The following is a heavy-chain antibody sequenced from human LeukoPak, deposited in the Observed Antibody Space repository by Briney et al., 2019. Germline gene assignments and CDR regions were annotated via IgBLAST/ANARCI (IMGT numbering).Heavy chain of an antibody. J-gene: IGHJ3*02. CDR3: VKDSPAHYYDSSGQDAFDI. Sequence: PGGPLRLSCSASGFTFSSYAMHWVRQAPGKGLEYVSAISSNGGSTYYADSVKGRFTISRDNSKNTLYLQMSSLRAEDTAVYYCVKDSPAHYYDSSGQDAFDIWGQGTMVTVSS. V-gene: IGHV3-64D*06. CDR1: GFTFSSYA. CDR2: ISSNGGST. D-gene: IGHD3-22*01.